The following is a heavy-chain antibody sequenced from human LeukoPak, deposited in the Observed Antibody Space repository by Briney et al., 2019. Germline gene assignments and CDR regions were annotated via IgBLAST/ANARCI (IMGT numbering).Heavy chain of an antibody. CDR1: GFTFSSYA. CDR2: ILYDGTNK. CDR3: ARGPSAVSTYSSNWYANY. J-gene: IGHJ4*02. D-gene: IGHD6-13*01. V-gene: IGHV3-30-3*01. Sequence: GGSLRLSCAASGFTFSSYAMHWVRQAPGKGLEWVAVILYDGTNKYYADSVKGRFTISRDNSNNTLYLQMNSLRAEDTAVYYCARGPSAVSTYSSNWYANYWGQGTLVTVSS.